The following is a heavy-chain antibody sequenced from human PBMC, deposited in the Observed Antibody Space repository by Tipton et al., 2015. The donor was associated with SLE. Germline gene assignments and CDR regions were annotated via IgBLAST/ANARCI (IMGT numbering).Heavy chain of an antibody. J-gene: IGHJ4*02. CDR3: AKEPDSVPAALPYFDY. CDR2: IRYDGSNK. D-gene: IGHD2-2*01. CDR1: GFTFSTYV. V-gene: IGHV3-30*02. Sequence: SLRLSCAASGFTFSTYVMHWVRQAPGKGLEWVAFIRYDGSNKYYADSVKGRFTISRDNSKNTLYLQMNSLRAEDTAVYYCAKEPDSVPAALPYFDYWGQGTLVTVSS.